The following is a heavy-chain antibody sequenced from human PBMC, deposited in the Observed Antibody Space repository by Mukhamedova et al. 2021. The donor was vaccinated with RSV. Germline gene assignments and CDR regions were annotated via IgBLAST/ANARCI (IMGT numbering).Heavy chain of an antibody. J-gene: IGHJ4*02. Sequence: AVSVKSRITISPDTSKNQFSLQLNSVTPEDTVVYYCAREGGRWLAYYFDYWGQGTLVTVSS. V-gene: IGHV6-1*01. CDR3: AREGGRWLAYYFDY. D-gene: IGHD6-19*01.